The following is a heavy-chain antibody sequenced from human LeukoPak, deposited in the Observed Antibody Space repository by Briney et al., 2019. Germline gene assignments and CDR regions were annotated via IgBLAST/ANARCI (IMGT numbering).Heavy chain of an antibody. D-gene: IGHD6-19*01. CDR1: GYSISSGYY. CDR3: ARSEYSSGWSFDY. V-gene: IGHV4-38-2*01. Sequence: SETLSLTCAASGYSISSGYYWGWIRQPPGKGLEWIGYMYHSGSAYYNPSLRSRVTISLDTSRNQFSLKLSSLTAADTAVYYCARSEYSSGWSFDYWGQGTLVTVSS. CDR2: MYHSGSA. J-gene: IGHJ4*02.